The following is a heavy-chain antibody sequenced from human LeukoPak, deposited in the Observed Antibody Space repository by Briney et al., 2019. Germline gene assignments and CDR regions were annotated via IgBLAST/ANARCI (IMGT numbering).Heavy chain of an antibody. CDR1: GFTFSSYS. D-gene: IGHD3-9*01. CDR3: ARGCRARIYDFLTWFYPWVYYYYYYYMDV. CDR2: ISSSSSYI. V-gene: IGHV3-21*01. J-gene: IGHJ6*03. Sequence: GGSLRLSCAASGFTFSSYSMNWVRQAPGKGLEWVSSISSSSSYIYYADSVKGRFTISRDNAKNSLYLQMNSLRAEDTAVYYCARGCRARIYDFLTWFYPWVYYYYYYYMDVWGKGTTVTVSS.